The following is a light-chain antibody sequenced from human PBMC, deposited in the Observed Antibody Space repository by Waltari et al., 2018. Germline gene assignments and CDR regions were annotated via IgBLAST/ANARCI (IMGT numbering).Light chain of an antibody. Sequence: DIQLTQSPSTLSASVGDRVTITCRASQAIGTWLAWYQQKPEKAPKLLVYKASRLQSGVPSRFSGSGSGTEFTLTITSLQPEDFATFYCQQFDTYPWTFGQGTKVDIK. CDR1: QAIGTW. CDR2: KAS. CDR3: QQFDTYPWT. V-gene: IGKV1-5*03. J-gene: IGKJ1*01.